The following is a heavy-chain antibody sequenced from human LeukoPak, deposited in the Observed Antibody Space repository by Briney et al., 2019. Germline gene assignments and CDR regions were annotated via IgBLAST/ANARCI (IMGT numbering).Heavy chain of an antibody. J-gene: IGHJ4*02. CDR2: IKQDGSAT. D-gene: IGHD6-13*01. V-gene: IGHV3-7*01. CDR3: ARMYSSSWYS. CDR1: GFTFSGYW. Sequence: PGESRRLSWAAAGFTFSGYWMSWVRQAPGKGLEWVANIKQDGSATYYVDSVKGRFTISRDNAKNSLYLQMNSLRAEDTAVYYCARMYSSSWYSWGQGTLVTVSS.